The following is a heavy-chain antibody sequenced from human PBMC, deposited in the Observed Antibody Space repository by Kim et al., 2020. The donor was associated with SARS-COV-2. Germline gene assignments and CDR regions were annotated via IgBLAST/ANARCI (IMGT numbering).Heavy chain of an antibody. CDR1: GGSISSSSYY. CDR2: IYYSGST. J-gene: IGHJ4*02. Sequence: SETLSLTCTVSGGSISSSSYYWGWIRQPPGKGLEWIGSIYYSGSTYHNPSLKSRVTISVDTSKNQFSLKLSSVTAADTAVYYCARQSLYSGYLMSIPNFVYWGQGTVITVSS. CDR3: ARQSLYSGYLMSIPNFVY. D-gene: IGHD5-12*01. V-gene: IGHV4-39*01.